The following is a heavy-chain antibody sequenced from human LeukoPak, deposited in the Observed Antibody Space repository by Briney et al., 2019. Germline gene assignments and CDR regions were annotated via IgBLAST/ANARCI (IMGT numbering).Heavy chain of an antibody. CDR1: VGTFSSYA. V-gene: IGHV1-69*05. D-gene: IGHD6-19*01. CDR2: IISIFGTA. CDR3: ASSIAVAGTYYFDY. J-gene: IGHJ4*02. Sequence: SVTVSCKASVGTFSSYAISWVGQAPGQGLEWMGRIISIFGTANYAQKFQGRVTITTDESTSTAYMELSSLRSEDTAVYYCASSIAVAGTYYFDYWGQGTLVTVSS.